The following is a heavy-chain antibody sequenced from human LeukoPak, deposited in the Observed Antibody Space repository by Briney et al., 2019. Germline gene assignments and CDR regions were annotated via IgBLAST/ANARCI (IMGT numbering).Heavy chain of an antibody. V-gene: IGHV1-69*05. CDR3: ASLAARGLDY. D-gene: IGHD6-6*01. CDR2: IIPIFGTA. J-gene: IGHJ4*02. Sequence: SVKVSCKASGYTFTSYDINRVRQAPGQGLEWMGRIIPIFGTANYAQKFQGRVTITTDESTSTAYMELSSLRSEDTAVYCCASLAARGLDYWGQGNLVTVSS. CDR1: GYTFTSYD.